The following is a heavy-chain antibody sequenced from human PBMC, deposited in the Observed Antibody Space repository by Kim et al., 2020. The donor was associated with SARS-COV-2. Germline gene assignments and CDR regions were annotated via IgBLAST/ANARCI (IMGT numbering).Heavy chain of an antibody. Sequence: GGSLRLSCAASGFTFSSYDMHWVRQVTGKGLEWVSAIGIAGDTIYPDSVKGRFTISRENAKNSLYLQMDSLRAGDTAVYYCARGMGDYYGSGSYFFDSWGQGTLVTVSS. D-gene: IGHD3-10*01. CDR2: IGIAGDT. CDR1: GFTFSSYD. V-gene: IGHV3-13*04. J-gene: IGHJ4*02. CDR3: ARGMGDYYGSGSYFFDS.